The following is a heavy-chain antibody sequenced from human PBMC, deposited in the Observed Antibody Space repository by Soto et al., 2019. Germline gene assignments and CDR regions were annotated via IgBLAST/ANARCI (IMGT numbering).Heavy chain of an antibody. V-gene: IGHV1-2*02. CDR3: ARPITPYSSSAGFDL. Sequence: ASVKVSCKASGYTFTGYYIHWVRQAPGQGLEWMGWINLNSGGTNYAQKFQGRITMTRDASISTAYMEVTRVRPDDTAVYYCARPITPYSSSAGFDLWGQGTLVTVSS. CDR1: GYTFTGYY. D-gene: IGHD6-6*01. CDR2: INLNSGGT. J-gene: IGHJ5*02.